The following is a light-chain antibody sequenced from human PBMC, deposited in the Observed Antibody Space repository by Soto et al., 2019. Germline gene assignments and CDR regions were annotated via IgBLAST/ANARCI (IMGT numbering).Light chain of an antibody. CDR2: AAS. CDR3: KHGYSTPLT. V-gene: IGKV1-39*01. CDR1: QSISTY. J-gene: IGKJ4*01. Sequence: DIQMTQSPSSLSASVGERVTTTSPASQSISTYLHWYQQKPGKAPNLLIYAASTLQSGVPSRFSGSGSGTDFTLTISSLQTEDFATYFCKHGYSTPLTFGGGTKVDIK.